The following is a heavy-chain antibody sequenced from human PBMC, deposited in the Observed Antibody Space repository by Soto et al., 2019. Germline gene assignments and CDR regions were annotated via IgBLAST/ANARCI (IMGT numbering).Heavy chain of an antibody. CDR1: GGTFSSYA. D-gene: IGHD3-10*01. Sequence: ASVKVSCKASGGTFSSYAISWVRQAPGQGLEWMGGIIPIFGTANYAQKFQGRVTITADESTSTAYMELSSLRSEDTAVYYCARIPSTYYYGSGSYQSYYYYGMDVWGQGTTVTVSS. CDR3: ARIPSTYYYGSGSYQSYYYYGMDV. CDR2: IIPIFGTA. J-gene: IGHJ6*02. V-gene: IGHV1-69*13.